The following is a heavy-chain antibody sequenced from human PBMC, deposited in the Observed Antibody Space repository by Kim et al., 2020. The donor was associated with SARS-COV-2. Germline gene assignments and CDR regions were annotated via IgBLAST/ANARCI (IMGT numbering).Heavy chain of an antibody. J-gene: IGHJ4*02. Sequence: GGKTDHAATGKGRFTHSRDDSKNTLYLQMNGLKTEDTAMYYCTTGANYWGQGTLVTVSS. CDR2: GGKT. V-gene: IGHV3-15*01. CDR3: TTGANY. D-gene: IGHD5-12*01.